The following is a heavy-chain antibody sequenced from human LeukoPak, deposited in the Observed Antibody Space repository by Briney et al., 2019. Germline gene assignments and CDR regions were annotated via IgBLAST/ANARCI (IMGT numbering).Heavy chain of an antibody. CDR2: VRDRANSYAT. V-gene: IGHV3-73*01. CDR3: TRQRPQTGTFDY. Sequence: GGSLTLSCAASGFSFSDSPMHWVRHASGKGLEWVGRVRDRANSYATGYAASVEGRFTISRDDSENTAYLQMNSLMIEDTAVYCCTRQRPQTGTFDYWGQGVLVTVSS. J-gene: IGHJ4*02. D-gene: IGHD3-9*01. CDR1: GFSFSDSP.